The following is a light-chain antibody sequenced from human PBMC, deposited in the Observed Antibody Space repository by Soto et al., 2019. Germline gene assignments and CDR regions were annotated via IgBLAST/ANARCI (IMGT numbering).Light chain of an antibody. Sequence: QSALTQPASVSGSPGQSITISCTGTSSDVGGYNYVSWYQQHPGKAPKLMIYEVSNRPSGVSNRFSGSKSGNTASLTISGLQAEDEADYYCSSYTSSSTLGYVFATGTKVTVL. CDR1: SSDVGGYNY. J-gene: IGLJ1*01. V-gene: IGLV2-14*01. CDR3: SSYTSSSTLGYV. CDR2: EVS.